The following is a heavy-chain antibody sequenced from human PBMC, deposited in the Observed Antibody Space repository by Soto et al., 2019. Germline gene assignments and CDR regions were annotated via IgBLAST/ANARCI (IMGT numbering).Heavy chain of an antibody. V-gene: IGHV1-69*13. Sequence: SSVTVSRQACRWTFNHYSILWLRQAPGRGREWMGGIIPIFGTANYAQKFQGRVTITADESTSTAYMELSSLRSEDTAVYYCARDFEVAVAACCYYYGMDVWGQGTTVTVSS. CDR2: IIPIFGTA. CDR3: ARDFEVAVAACCYYYGMDV. D-gene: IGHD6-19*01. CDR1: RWTFNHYS. J-gene: IGHJ6*02.